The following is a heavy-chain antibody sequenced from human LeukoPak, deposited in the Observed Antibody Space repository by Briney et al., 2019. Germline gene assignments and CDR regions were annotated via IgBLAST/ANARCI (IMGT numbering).Heavy chain of an antibody. D-gene: IGHD3-22*01. CDR2: ISAYNGNT. J-gene: IGHJ4*02. Sequence: ASVKVSCKASGYTFTSYGISWVRQAPGQGLEWMGWISAYNGNTNYAQKFQGRVTMTRNTSISTAYMELSSLRSEDTAVYYCARVLSRFTMIVVALGYWGQGTLVTVSS. V-gene: IGHV1-18*01. CDR1: GYTFTSYG. CDR3: ARVLSRFTMIVVALGY.